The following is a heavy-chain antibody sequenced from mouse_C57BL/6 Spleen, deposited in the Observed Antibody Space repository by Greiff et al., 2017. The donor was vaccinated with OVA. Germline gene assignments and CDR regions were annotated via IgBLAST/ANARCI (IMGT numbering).Heavy chain of an antibody. D-gene: IGHD1-1*01. CDR2: IYPGSGST. V-gene: IGHV1-55*01. Sequence: QVQLKQPGAELVKPGASVKMSCKASGYTFTSYWITWVKQRPGQGLEWIGDIYPGSGSTNYNEKFKSKATLTVDTSSSTAYMQLSSLTSEDSAVYYCARGLNYYGRDYYAMDYWGQGTSVTVSS. CDR1: GYTFTSYW. J-gene: IGHJ4*01. CDR3: ARGLNYYGRDYYAMDY.